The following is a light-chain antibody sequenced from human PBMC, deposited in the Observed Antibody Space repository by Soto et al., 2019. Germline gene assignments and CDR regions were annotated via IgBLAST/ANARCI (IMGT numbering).Light chain of an antibody. V-gene: IGKV3-20*01. Sequence: EIVLTQSPGTLSLSPGERATLSCRASQGISSSYLAWYQQTPGQAPRLLIYGASNRATGIPDRFSGSGSGTDFTLTVSRLEAEDFAVYYCQYYGTSPYTFGQGTKLEIK. CDR1: QGISSSY. CDR3: QYYGTSPYT. J-gene: IGKJ2*01. CDR2: GAS.